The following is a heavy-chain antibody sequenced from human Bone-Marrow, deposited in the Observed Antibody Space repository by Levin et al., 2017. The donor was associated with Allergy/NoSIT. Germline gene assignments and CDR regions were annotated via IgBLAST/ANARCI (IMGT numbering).Heavy chain of an antibody. Sequence: SETLSLTCAVYGGSFSGYYWSWIRQPPGKGLEWIGEINHSGSTNYNPSLKSRVTISVDTSKNQFSLKLSSVTAADTAVYYCARGPYSSILDYWGQGTLVTVSS. CDR3: ARGPYSSILDY. D-gene: IGHD6-19*01. CDR2: INHSGST. V-gene: IGHV4-34*01. CDR1: GGSFSGYY. J-gene: IGHJ4*02.